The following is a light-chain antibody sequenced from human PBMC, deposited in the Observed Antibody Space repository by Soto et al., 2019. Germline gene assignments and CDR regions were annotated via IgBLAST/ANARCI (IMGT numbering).Light chain of an antibody. CDR2: AAA. Sequence: IQMTQSPSSLSASVGDRVTITCRASQGIRNDLGWYQQKPGKAPKLLIYAAASLQSGVQSRFSGSGSGTDFTLTIRSLQPEDFATYYCIQDYNYPWTFGQGTKVDIK. V-gene: IGKV1-6*01. CDR3: IQDYNYPWT. J-gene: IGKJ1*01. CDR1: QGIRND.